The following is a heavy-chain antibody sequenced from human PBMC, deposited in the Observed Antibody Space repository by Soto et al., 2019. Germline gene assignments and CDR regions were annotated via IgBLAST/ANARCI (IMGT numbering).Heavy chain of an antibody. D-gene: IGHD1-26*01. CDR3: ARDQSVGATGY. J-gene: IGHJ4*02. CDR1: GYTFISYA. V-gene: IGHV1-3*01. Sequence: ASVKVSCKASGYTFISYAIHWVRQAPGQRLEWMGWINAGNGNTKYSQKFQGRVTMTRDTSTSTVYMELSSLRSEDTAVYYCARDQSVGATGYWGQGTLVTVSS. CDR2: INAGNGNT.